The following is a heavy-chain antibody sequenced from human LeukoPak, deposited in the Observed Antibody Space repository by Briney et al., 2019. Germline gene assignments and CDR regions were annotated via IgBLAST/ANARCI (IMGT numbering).Heavy chain of an antibody. CDR2: MSPVSGIG. D-gene: IGHD2-2*01. CDR3: ARAPMGTAALY. J-gene: IGHJ4*02. CDR1: GYIFNNFD. Sequence: ASVKVSCKASGYIFNNFDINWVRQAPGQGLEWMGWMSPVSGIGGSAQRFQGRVTLTRDTSISTAYMEVSSLRSDDTAFYYCARAPMGTAALYWGQGTLVTVSS. V-gene: IGHV1-8*01.